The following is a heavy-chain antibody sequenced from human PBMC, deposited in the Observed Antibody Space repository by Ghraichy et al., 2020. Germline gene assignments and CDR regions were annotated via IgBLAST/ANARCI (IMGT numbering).Heavy chain of an antibody. CDR1: GGSFSGYY. Sequence: SETLSLTCAVYGGSFSGYYWSWIRQPPGKGLEWIGEINHSGSTNYNPSLKSRVTISVDTSKNQFSLKLSSVTAADTAVYYCARGVLVRYCSGGSCYRNNYYYYMDVWGKGTTVTVSS. V-gene: IGHV4-34*01. D-gene: IGHD2-15*01. J-gene: IGHJ6*03. CDR3: ARGVLVRYCSGGSCYRNNYYYYMDV. CDR2: INHSGST.